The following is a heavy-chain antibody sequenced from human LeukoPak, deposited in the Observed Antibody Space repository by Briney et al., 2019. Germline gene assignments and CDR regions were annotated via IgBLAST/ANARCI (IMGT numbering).Heavy chain of an antibody. CDR1: GFTFSSYG. V-gene: IGHV3-33*01. J-gene: IGHJ6*03. D-gene: IGHD6-13*01. CDR3: ARDKAWIADYYYYIDV. CDR2: IWYDGSNK. Sequence: GGSLRLSCAASGFTFSSYGMHWVRQAPGKGLEWVAVIWYDGSNKYYADSVKGRFTISRDNSKNTLYLQMNSLRAEDTAVYYCARDKAWIADYYYYIDVWGKGTTVTVSS.